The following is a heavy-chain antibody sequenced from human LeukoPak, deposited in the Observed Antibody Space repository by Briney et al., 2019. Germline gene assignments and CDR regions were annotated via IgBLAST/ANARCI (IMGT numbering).Heavy chain of an antibody. CDR2: ISSSSSTT. J-gene: IGHJ4*02. CDR3: ARVMRYDFWSGYYVDY. V-gene: IGHV3-48*01. CDR1: GFTFSSYS. D-gene: IGHD3-3*01. Sequence: GGSLRLSCAASGFTFSSYSMNWVRQAPGKGLEWVSYISSSSSTTYYADSVKGRFTISRDNAKNSLYLQMNSLRAEDTAVYYCARVMRYDFWSGYYVDYWGQGTLVTVSS.